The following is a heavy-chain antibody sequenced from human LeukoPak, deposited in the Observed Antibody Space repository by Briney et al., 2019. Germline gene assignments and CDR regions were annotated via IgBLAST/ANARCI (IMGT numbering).Heavy chain of an antibody. CDR2: ISYDGSNK. CDR3: ARDQEGSAGYDY. J-gene: IGHJ4*02. V-gene: IGHV3-30-3*01. CDR1: GFTFSSYA. D-gene: IGHD2-2*03. Sequence: GRSLRLSCAASGFTFSSYAMHWVRQAPGKGLEWVAVISYDGSNKYYADSVKGRFTISRDNSKNTLYLQMNSLRAEDTAVYYCARDQEGSAGYDYWGQGTLVTVSS.